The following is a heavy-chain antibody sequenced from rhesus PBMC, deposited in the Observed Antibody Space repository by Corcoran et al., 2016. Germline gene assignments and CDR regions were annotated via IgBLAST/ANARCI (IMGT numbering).Heavy chain of an antibody. V-gene: IGHV2-174*01. J-gene: IGHJ4*01. Sequence: QVTLKESGPALVKPTQTLTLTCTFSGFSLTPRGMVVGWIRQPPGKALAWLARLYWDDDKRYSTSLKSRLTISKDTSKNQVVLTMTNMDPVDTATYYCARGGCSCIYCFYYFDYWGQGVLVTVSS. CDR2: LYWDDDK. CDR3: ARGGCSCIYCFYYFDY. D-gene: IGHD2-27*01. CDR1: GFSLTPRGMV.